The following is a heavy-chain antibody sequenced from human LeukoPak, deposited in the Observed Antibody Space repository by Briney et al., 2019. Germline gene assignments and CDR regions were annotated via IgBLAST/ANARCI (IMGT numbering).Heavy chain of an antibody. CDR2: ISGSGGST. CDR1: RFTFSSYA. Sequence: GGSLRLSCAASRFTFSSYAMSWVRQAPGKGLEWVSAISGSGGSTYYADSVNGRFTITRDNSNNTLYLQMNSLGAEDTAVYYCAKDPSYPNSSCWTDAFDIWGQGTMVTVSS. D-gene: IGHD6-19*01. CDR3: AKDPSYPNSSCWTDAFDI. V-gene: IGHV3-23*01. J-gene: IGHJ3*02.